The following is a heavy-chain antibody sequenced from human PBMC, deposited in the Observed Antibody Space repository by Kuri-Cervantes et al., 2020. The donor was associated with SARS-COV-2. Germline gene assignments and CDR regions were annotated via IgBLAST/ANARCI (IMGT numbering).Heavy chain of an antibody. Sequence: SETLSLTCTVSGGSISSGYYWGWIRQPPGKGLEWIGSIYHSGSTYYNPSLKSRVTISVDTSKNQFSLKLSSVTAADTAVYYCATLDDYGDYGGVYFDYWGQGTLVTVSS. J-gene: IGHJ4*02. CDR1: GGSISSGYY. CDR3: ATLDDYGDYGGVYFDY. D-gene: IGHD4-17*01. CDR2: IYHSGST. V-gene: IGHV4-38-2*02.